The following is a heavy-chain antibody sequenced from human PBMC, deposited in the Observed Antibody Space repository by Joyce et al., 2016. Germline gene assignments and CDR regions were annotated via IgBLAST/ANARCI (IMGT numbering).Heavy chain of an antibody. D-gene: IGHD3-10*01. CDR1: GYTFTSYN. CDR2: MNPNSGNT. J-gene: IGHJ6*02. CDR3: VGQLDV. Sequence: QVQLVQSGAEVKKPGASVKVSCKDSGYTFTSYNINWGRQATGQGLEWMGWMNPNSGNTGYAQKFQGRPTMTRNTSLSTVYMELSSLRSEDTAVYYCVGQLDVWGQGTTVTVSS. V-gene: IGHV1-8*01.